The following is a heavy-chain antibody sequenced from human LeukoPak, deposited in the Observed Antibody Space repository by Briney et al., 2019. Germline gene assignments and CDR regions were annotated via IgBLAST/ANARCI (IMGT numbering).Heavy chain of an antibody. J-gene: IGHJ4*02. CDR2: ISYDGSNK. CDR1: GFSFSSYG. CDR3: AKDQAQVPWFGELLAPMTFDY. D-gene: IGHD3-10*01. Sequence: GGSLRLSCAASGFSFSSYGMQWVRQAPGKGLEGVAVISYDGSNKYYADSVKGRFTISRDNSKNTLYLQMNSLRAEDTAVYYCAKDQAQVPWFGELLAPMTFDYWGQGTLVTVSS. V-gene: IGHV3-30*18.